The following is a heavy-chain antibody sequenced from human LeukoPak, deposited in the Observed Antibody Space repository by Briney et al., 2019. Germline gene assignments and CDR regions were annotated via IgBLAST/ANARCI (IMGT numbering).Heavy chain of an antibody. D-gene: IGHD6-13*01. CDR2: MNPNSGNT. CDR3: ARGSSSWYYYYYYMDV. J-gene: IGHJ6*03. CDR1: GYTSTSYD. V-gene: IGHV1-8*03. Sequence: APVKVSCKASGYTSTSYDINWVRQATGQGLEWMGWMNPNSGNTGYAQKFQGRVTITRNTSISTAYMELSSLRSEDTAVYYCARGSSSWYYYYYYMDVWGKGTTVTVSS.